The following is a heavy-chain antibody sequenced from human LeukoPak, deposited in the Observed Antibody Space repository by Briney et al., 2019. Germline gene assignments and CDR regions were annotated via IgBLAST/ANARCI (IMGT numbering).Heavy chain of an antibody. J-gene: IGHJ6*03. CDR2: IYTSGST. D-gene: IGHD2-2*01. V-gene: IGHV4-4*07. Sequence: SETLSLTCTVSGGSISSYYWSWIRQPAGKGLEWIGRIYTSGSTNYNPSLKSRVTMSVDTSKNQFSLKLSSVTAADTAVYYCAREGYCSSTSCYGYYYYYYMDVWGKGTTVIVSS. CDR1: GGSISSYY. CDR3: AREGYCSSTSCYGYYYYYYMDV.